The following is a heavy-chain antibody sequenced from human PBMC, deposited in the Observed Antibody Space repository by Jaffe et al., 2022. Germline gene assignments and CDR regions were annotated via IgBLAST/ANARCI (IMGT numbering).Heavy chain of an antibody. Sequence: EVQLVESGGGLVKPGGSLRLSCAASGFTFSSYSMNWVRQAPGKGLEWVSSISSSSSYIYYADSVKGRFTISRDNAKNSLYLQMNSLRAEDTAVYYCARDNIVVVPAAYYYYYYMDVWGKGTTVTVSS. CDR1: GFTFSSYS. D-gene: IGHD2-2*01. V-gene: IGHV3-21*01. J-gene: IGHJ6*03. CDR3: ARDNIVVVPAAYYYYYYMDV. CDR2: ISSSSSYI.